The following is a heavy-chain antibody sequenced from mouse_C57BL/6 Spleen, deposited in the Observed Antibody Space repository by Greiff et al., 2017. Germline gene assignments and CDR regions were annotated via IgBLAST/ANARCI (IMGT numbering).Heavy chain of an antibody. Sequence: QVQLKQSGAELARPGASVKMSCKASGYTFTSYTMHWVKQRPGQGLEWIGYINPSSGYTKYNQKFKDKATLTADTSSSTAYMQLSSLTSEDSAVYYCARNYGSSDYFDYWGEGTTLSVSS. J-gene: IGHJ2*01. CDR2: INPSSGYT. CDR3: ARNYGSSDYFDY. V-gene: IGHV1-4*01. CDR1: GYTFTSYT. D-gene: IGHD1-1*01.